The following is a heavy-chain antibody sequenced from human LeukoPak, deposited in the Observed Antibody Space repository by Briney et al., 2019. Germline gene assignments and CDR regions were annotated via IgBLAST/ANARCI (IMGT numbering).Heavy chain of an antibody. D-gene: IGHD6-25*01. CDR3: SREFQRSLDY. CDR1: GFTFTGYY. V-gene: IGHV1-2*02. J-gene: IGHJ4*02. CDR2: INGNSGGT. Sequence: GASVKVSCKASGFTFTGYYMHWVRQAPGQGLEWMGWINGNSGGTNYAQKFQGRVTMTRDTSINTAYMELSRLTSDDTAMYYCSREFQRSLDYWGQGTLVTVSS.